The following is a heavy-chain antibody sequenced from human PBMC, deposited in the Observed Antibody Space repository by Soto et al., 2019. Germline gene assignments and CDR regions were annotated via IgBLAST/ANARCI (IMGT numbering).Heavy chain of an antibody. CDR2: ISWNSGRI. V-gene: IGHV3-9*01. D-gene: IGHD1-26*01. CDR1: GFTFGDFA. J-gene: IGHJ4*02. CDR3: AKYMGSGSSLGRPFDY. Sequence: EVQLVESGGGLVQPGRSLRLSCAASGFTFGDFAMHWVRQAPGKGLEWVSGISWNSGRIEYADSVRGRFTISRDNAKNPLYLQMNSLRAEDTALYHCAKYMGSGSSLGRPFDYWGQGTLVTVSS.